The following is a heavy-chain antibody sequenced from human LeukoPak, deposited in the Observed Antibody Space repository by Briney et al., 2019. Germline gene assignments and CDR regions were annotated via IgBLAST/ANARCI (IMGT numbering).Heavy chain of an antibody. V-gene: IGHV3-48*01. D-gene: IGHD3-10*01. CDR2: IRSSSSTI. CDR3: ARANYGSGYVFDY. J-gene: IGHJ4*02. CDR1: GFTFSNSD. Sequence: GGSLRLSCAASGFTFSNSDMSWVRQAPGKGLEWVSYIRSSSSTIYYADSVKGRFTISRDNAKNSLYLQMNSLRAEDTAVYYCARANYGSGYVFDYWGQGTLVTVSS.